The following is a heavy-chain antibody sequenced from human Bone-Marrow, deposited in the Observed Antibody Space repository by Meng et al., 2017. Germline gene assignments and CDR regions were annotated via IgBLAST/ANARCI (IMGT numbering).Heavy chain of an antibody. J-gene: IGHJ4*02. CDR1: GGTFRNFW. CDR3: ARGFMDRGGYDQYYFDY. Sequence: GESLKISCVASGGTFRNFWMTWVRQAPGKGLEWVGRIKSKVDGGTTDFAAPVKGRFTISRDDAQNTLYLQMDSLKTEDTAVYYCARGFMDRGGYDQYYFDYWGQGTLVTVSS. V-gene: IGHV3-15*01. CDR2: IKSKVDGGTT. D-gene: IGHD5-12*01.